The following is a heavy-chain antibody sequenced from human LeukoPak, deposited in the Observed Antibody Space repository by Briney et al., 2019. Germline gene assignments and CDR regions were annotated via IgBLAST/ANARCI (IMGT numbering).Heavy chain of an antibody. V-gene: IGHV4-34*12. Sequence: KPSETLSLTCAVYGGSFSGYYWSWIRQPPGKGLEWIGEIIHSGSTNYNPSLKSRVTISVDTSKNQFSLKLSSVTAADTAVYYCARITIFGVVIDYWGQGTLVTVSS. CDR1: GGSFSGYY. CDR3: ARITIFGVVIDY. J-gene: IGHJ4*02. CDR2: IIHSGST. D-gene: IGHD3-3*01.